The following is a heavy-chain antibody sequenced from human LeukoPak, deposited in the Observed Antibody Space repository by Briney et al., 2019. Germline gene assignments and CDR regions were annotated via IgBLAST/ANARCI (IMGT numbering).Heavy chain of an antibody. CDR3: ARGYYDYVWGSYPDY. CDR2: IYYSGST. CDR1: GGSISSGDYY. Sequence: SETLSLTCTVSGGSISSGDYYWSWIRQPPGKGLEWIGYIYYSGSTYYNPSLKSRVTISVDTSKNQFSLKLSSVTAADTAVYYCARGYYDYVWGSYPDYWGQGTPVTVSS. D-gene: IGHD3-16*02. V-gene: IGHV4-30-4*01. J-gene: IGHJ4*02.